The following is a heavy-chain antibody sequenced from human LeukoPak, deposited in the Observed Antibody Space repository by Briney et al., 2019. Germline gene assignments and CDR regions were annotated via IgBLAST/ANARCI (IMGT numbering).Heavy chain of an antibody. CDR1: GGTFSSYA. D-gene: IGHD5-12*01. V-gene: IGHV1-69*04. CDR3: ATATRGYSGNTD. Sequence: GASVKVSCKASGGTFSSYAISWVRQAPGQGLEWMGRIIPILGIANYAQKFQGRVTITADKSTSTAYMELSSLRSEDTAVYYCATATRGYSGNTDWGQGTMVTVSS. J-gene: IGHJ3*01. CDR2: IIPILGIA.